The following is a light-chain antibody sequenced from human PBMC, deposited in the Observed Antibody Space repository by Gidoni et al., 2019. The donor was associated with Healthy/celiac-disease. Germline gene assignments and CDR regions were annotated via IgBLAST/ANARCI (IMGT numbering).Light chain of an antibody. V-gene: IGLV3-19*01. CDR1: SLRSYY. Sequence: SSELTQDPAVSVALGQTVRITCQGDSLRSYYASWYQQKPGQAPVLVIYGKNNRPSGIPDRFSGSSSGNTASLTITGAQAEDEADYYCNSRDSSGKRVFGTGTKVXV. CDR2: GKN. CDR3: NSRDSSGKRV. J-gene: IGLJ1*01.